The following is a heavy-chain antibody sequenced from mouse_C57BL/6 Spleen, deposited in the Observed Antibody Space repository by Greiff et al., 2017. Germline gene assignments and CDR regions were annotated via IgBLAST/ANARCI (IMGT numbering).Heavy chain of an antibody. J-gene: IGHJ4*01. V-gene: IGHV5-9-1*02. CDR3: TRDLGYGKGAMDY. CDR2: ISSGGDYI. CDR1: GFTFSSYA. Sequence: EVMLVESGEGLVKPGGSLKLSCAASGFTFSSYAMSWVRQTPEKRLEWVAYISSGGDYIYYADTVKGRFTISRDNARNTLYLQMSSLKSEDTAMYYCTRDLGYGKGAMDYWGQGTSVTVSS. D-gene: IGHD2-1*01.